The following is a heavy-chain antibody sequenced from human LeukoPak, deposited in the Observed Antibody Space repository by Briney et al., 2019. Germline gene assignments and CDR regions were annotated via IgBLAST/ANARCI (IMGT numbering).Heavy chain of an antibody. Sequence: KPSQTLSLTCTVSGGSISSGGYYWNWIRQHPGKGLEWIGYIYYSGSTYYNPPLKSRVTISVDTSKNQFSLKLSSVTAADTAVYYCARDDSSGYYYTAFDIWGQGTMVTVSS. V-gene: IGHV4-31*03. J-gene: IGHJ3*02. CDR1: GGSISSGGYY. CDR3: ARDDSSGYYYTAFDI. CDR2: IYYSGST. D-gene: IGHD3-22*01.